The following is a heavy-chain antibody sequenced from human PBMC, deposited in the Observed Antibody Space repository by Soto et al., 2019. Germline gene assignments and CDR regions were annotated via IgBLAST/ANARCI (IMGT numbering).Heavy chain of an antibody. Sequence: EVQLLESGGGLVQPGGSLRLSCAAAGFTFSNYALTWVRQSPGKGLEWVSTFSGSGGSTYYADSVRGRFTISRDNSKNTLFLQRNSLRVEDPAIYYCARDWTGDTCPCLDVWGQGTTVSVSS. CDR2: FSGSGGST. CDR1: GFTFSNYA. CDR3: ARDWTGDTCPCLDV. J-gene: IGHJ6*02. D-gene: IGHD3-3*01. V-gene: IGHV3-23*01.